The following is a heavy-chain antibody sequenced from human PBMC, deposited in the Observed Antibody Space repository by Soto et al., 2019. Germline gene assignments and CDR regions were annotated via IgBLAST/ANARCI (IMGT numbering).Heavy chain of an antibody. D-gene: IGHD3-10*01. CDR3: ARGWVWFGDLTGWFDP. J-gene: IGHJ5*02. V-gene: IGHV4-34*01. CDR1: GGSFSGYY. CDR2: INHSGST. Sequence: PSETLSLTCAVYGGSFSGYYWSWIRQPPGKGLEWIGEINHSGSTNYNPSLKSRVTISVDTSKNQFSLKLSSVTAADTAVCYCARGWVWFGDLTGWFDPCGQGTLVTVS.